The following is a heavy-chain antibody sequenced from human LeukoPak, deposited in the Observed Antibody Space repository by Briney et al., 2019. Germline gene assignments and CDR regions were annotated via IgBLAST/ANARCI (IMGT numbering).Heavy chain of an antibody. CDR3: VKYYHDSSGYSHFDY. CDR1: GFTFSSYA. V-gene: IGHV3-23*01. D-gene: IGHD3-22*01. J-gene: IGHJ4*02. Sequence: PGGSLRLSCAASGFTFSSYAMSWVRQAPGKGLEWVSAISGSGDSTYYGDSVKGRFTISRDNAKNSLYLQMNSLRAEDTAVYYCVKYYHDSSGYSHFDYWGQGTLVTVSS. CDR2: ISGSGDST.